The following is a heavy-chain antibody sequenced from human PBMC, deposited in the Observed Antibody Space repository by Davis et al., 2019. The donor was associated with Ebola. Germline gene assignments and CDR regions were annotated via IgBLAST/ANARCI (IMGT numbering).Heavy chain of an antibody. CDR1: GYTFTSYA. V-gene: IGHV1-3*01. Sequence: AASVKVSCKASGYTFTSYAMHWVRKAPGQRLEWMGWINDGNGNTNYAQKLQGRVTMTTDTSTSTAYMELRSLRSDDTAVHYCARGFKYGDYDYWGQGTLVTVSS. D-gene: IGHD4-17*01. CDR3: ARGFKYGDYDY. J-gene: IGHJ4*02. CDR2: INDGNGNT.